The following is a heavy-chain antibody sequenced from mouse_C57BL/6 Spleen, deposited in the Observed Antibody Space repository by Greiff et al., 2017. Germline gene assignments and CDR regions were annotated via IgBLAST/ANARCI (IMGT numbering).Heavy chain of an antibody. CDR1: GFNIKDYY. V-gene: IGHV14-2*01. D-gene: IGHD1-1*02. Sequence: EVQLQQSGAELVKPGASVKLSCTASGFNIKDYYMHWVKQRTEQGLEWIGRIDPEDGETKYAPKFQGKATITADTSSNTAYLQLNSLTSEDTAVYYGASITTVVAADWYFDVWGTGTTVTVAS. CDR2: IDPEDGET. J-gene: IGHJ1*03. CDR3: ASITTVVAADWYFDV.